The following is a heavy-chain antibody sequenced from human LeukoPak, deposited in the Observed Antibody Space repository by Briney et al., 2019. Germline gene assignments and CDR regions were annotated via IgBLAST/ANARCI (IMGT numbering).Heavy chain of an antibody. CDR3: ARGEGYDILTGYYKTDWFDP. CDR1: GYTFTSYA. D-gene: IGHD3-9*01. V-gene: IGHV1-3*01. J-gene: IGHJ5*02. Sequence: GASVKVSCKASGYTFTSYAMHWVRQAPGQRLEWMGWITAGNGNTKYSQKFQGRVTFTRDTSASTAYMELSSLRPEDTAVYYCARGEGYDILTGYYKTDWFDPWGQGTLVTVSS. CDR2: ITAGNGNT.